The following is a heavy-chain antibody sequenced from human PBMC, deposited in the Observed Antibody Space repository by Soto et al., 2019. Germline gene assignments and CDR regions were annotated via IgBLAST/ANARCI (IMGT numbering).Heavy chain of an antibody. CDR1: GGSFSGYY. D-gene: IGHD4-17*01. CDR2: INHSGST. Sequence: QVQLQQWGAGLLKPSETLSLTCAVYGGSFSGYYWSWIRQPPGKGLAWIGEINHSGSTNYNPSLKSRVTTSVDTSKNQFALKLSSVTAADTAVYYCVRGKPRVTPSWYFDRWGRGTLVTVS. J-gene: IGHJ2*01. V-gene: IGHV4-34*01. CDR3: VRGKPRVTPSWYFDR.